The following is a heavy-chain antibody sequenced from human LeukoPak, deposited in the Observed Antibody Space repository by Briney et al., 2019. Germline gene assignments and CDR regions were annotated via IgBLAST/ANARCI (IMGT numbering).Heavy chain of an antibody. CDR3: AISYYYGRAFDI. J-gene: IGHJ3*02. D-gene: IGHD3-10*01. CDR2: INHSGST. Sequence: SETLSLTCAVYGGSFSGYYWSWTRQPPGKVLEWIGEINHSGSTNYNPSLKSRVTISVDTSKNQFSLKLSSVTAADTAVYYCAISYYYGRAFDIWGQGTMVTVSS. V-gene: IGHV4-34*01. CDR1: GGSFSGYY.